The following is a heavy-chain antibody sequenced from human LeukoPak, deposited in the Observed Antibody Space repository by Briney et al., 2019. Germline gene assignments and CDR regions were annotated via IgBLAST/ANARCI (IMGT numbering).Heavy chain of an antibody. CDR3: AREDTAMVTRNNWFDP. D-gene: IGHD5-18*01. V-gene: IGHV4-59*12. CDR2: IHDSGSS. J-gene: IGHJ5*02. CDR1: GGSMTTYY. Sequence: SETLSLTCTVSGGSMTTYYWSWIRQTPGKGPEWLAYIHDSGSSDYKPSLKSRVTISIDASRNQFSLKLSSVTAADTAVYYCAREDTAMVTRNNWFDPWGQGTLVTVSS.